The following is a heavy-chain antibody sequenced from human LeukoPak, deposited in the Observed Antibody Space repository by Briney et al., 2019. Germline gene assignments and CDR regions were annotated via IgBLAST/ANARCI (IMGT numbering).Heavy chain of an antibody. CDR2: IYPGDSDT. CDR3: ASTPLYYYDSSGSFGYFDY. Sequence: GESLKISCKGSGYSFSSYWIGWVRQMPGKGLEWMGIIYPGDSDTRYSPSFQGQVTISADKSISTAYLQWSSLKASDTAMYYCASTPLYYYDSSGSFGYFDYWGQGTLVTVSS. J-gene: IGHJ4*02. CDR1: GYSFSSYW. V-gene: IGHV5-51*01. D-gene: IGHD3-22*01.